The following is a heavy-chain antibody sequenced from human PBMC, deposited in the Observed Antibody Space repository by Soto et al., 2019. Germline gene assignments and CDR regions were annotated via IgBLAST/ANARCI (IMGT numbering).Heavy chain of an antibody. CDR1: GQSFSGHS. D-gene: IGHD1-1*01. J-gene: IGHJ4*02. CDR2: IKESGRT. Sequence: QVQLQQWGAGLVKPSETLSLSCAVYGQSFSGHSWAWIREPPGKGLEWIGEIKESGRTYYNPSLKSRVTISTDTSKNQFSLKLSSVSAADTAAYFCARGSGIVALPGELEDVKYDYWGQGTLVNVSS. V-gene: IGHV4-34*01. CDR3: ARGSGIVALPGELEDVKYDY.